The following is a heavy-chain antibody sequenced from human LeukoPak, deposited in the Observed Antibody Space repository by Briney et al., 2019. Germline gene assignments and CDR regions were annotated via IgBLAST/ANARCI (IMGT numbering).Heavy chain of an antibody. D-gene: IGHD4-23*01. CDR1: GFVFSTHS. CDR2: ISSSNGDI. J-gene: IGHJ5*01. V-gene: IGHV3-21*01. Sequence: AGEPLRLSCAASGFVFSTHSMNWVRQAPGKGLEWVSWISSSNGDIHYADSVRGRFTISRDDAKKSLYLQMNSLRAEDTAVYYCVRDADGGNSWFDSWGQGTLVTVSS. CDR3: VRDADGGNSWFDS.